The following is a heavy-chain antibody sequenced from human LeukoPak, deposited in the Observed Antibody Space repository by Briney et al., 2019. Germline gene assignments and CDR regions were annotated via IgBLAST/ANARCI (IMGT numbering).Heavy chain of an antibody. J-gene: IGHJ4*02. CDR3: ARGGSSGPDFDY. Sequence: GGSLRLSCAASGFTFSSYSMNWVRLAPGKGLEWVSYISDSSSTVKYADSVKGRFTISRDNAKNSLYLQMNSLRDEDTAVYYCARGGSSGPDFDYWGQGTLVTVSS. D-gene: IGHD6-19*01. CDR1: GFTFSSYS. V-gene: IGHV3-48*02. CDR2: ISDSSSTV.